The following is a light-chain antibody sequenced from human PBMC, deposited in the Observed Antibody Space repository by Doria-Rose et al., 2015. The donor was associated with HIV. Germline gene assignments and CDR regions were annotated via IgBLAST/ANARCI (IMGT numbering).Light chain of an antibody. CDR1: QSFSSTY. V-gene: IGKV3-20*01. J-gene: IGKJ1*01. Sequence: TQSPGTLSLSPGERATLSCRASQSFSSTYLAWYQQKPGQAPNRLIYDGSTRATGIPDRFSASGSGTDFTLTINRLEPEDFALYYCHQYGTSWTFGQGTKVEI. CDR3: HQYGTSWT. CDR2: DGS.